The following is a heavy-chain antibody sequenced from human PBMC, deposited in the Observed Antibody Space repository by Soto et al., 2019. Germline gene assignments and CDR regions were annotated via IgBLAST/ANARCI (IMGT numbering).Heavy chain of an antibody. J-gene: IGHJ6*02. CDR3: ITNRAFDDRYGIAV. V-gene: IGHV3-15*07. CDR2: IKSKTDGGTT. D-gene: IGHD3-9*01. Sequence: PGGARRLPWAASAFTLSNAWMNWVRQAPGKGLERVGRIKSKTDGGTTDYAAPVKGRFTISRDDSKNTLYLQMNSLKTEDTAVYYCITNRAFDDRYGIAVSGQGTSDTVSS. CDR1: AFTLSNAW.